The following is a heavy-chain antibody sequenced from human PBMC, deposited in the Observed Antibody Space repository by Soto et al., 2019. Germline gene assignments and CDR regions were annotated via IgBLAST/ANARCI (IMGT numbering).Heavy chain of an antibody. Sequence: GGSLRLSCAASGFIFENFGMNWVRQAPGKGLEWISSISGSGFKKYYADSVKGRFTISRDNSKSTVYLELNNLSAEDTAVYHCAKNQGVELVPLATVDWFDPWGQGSVVTVSS. CDR3: AKNQGVELVPLATVDWFDP. CDR1: GFIFENFG. CDR2: ISGSGFKK. V-gene: IGHV3-23*01. D-gene: IGHD1-26*01. J-gene: IGHJ5*02.